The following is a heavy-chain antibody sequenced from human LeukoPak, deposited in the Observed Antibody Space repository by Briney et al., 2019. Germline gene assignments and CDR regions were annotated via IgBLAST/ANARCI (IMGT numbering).Heavy chain of an antibody. CDR3: ARDYPVPAVNDAFDI. Sequence: GGSLRLSCAASGFTFSSYGMHWVRQAPGKGLEWVAVISYDGSNKYYADSVKGRFTISRDNSKNTLYLQMNSLRAEDTAVYYCARDYPVPAVNDAFDIWGQGTMVTVSS. J-gene: IGHJ3*02. V-gene: IGHV3-30*03. CDR2: ISYDGSNK. CDR1: GFTFSSYG. D-gene: IGHD2-2*01.